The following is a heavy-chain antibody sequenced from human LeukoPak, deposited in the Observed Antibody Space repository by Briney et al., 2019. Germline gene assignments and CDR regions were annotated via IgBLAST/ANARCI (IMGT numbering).Heavy chain of an antibody. V-gene: IGHV1-2*02. CDR2: INPNSGGT. Sequence: ASVQVSCKAPGYTFTGYYMHWVRQAPGQGLEWMGWINPNSGGTNYAQKFQGRVTMTRDTSISTAYMELSRRRSDDTAVYYCARPPNTCTYGGGFDYWGQGTLVTVSS. CDR3: ARPPNTCTYGGGFDY. J-gene: IGHJ4*02. D-gene: IGHD4-17*01. CDR1: GYTFTGYY.